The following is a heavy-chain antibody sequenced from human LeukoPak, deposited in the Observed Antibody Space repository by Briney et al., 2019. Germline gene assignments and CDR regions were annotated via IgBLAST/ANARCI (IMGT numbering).Heavy chain of an antibody. CDR1: GGTFSSYT. D-gene: IGHD1-26*01. CDR3: ARHRLGGSYFDY. V-gene: IGHV1-69*02. J-gene: IGHJ4*02. Sequence: GASVKVSCKASGGTFSSYTISWVRQAPGQGLEWMGRIIPILGIANYAQKFQGRVTITADKSTSTAYMELSSLRSEDPAVYYCARHRLGGSYFDYWGQGTLVTVSS. CDR2: IIPILGIA.